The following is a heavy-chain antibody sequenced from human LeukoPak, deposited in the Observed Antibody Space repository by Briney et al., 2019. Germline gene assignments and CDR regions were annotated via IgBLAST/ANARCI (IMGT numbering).Heavy chain of an antibody. J-gene: IGHJ4*02. CDR1: GGTFSSYA. CDR3: AREAVTAIYYFDY. Sequence: SVKVSCKASGGTFSSYAISLVRQAPGQGLEWMGGIIPIFGTANYAQKFQGRVTITADESTSTAYMELSSLRSEDTAVYYCAREAVTAIYYFDYLGQGTLVTVSS. V-gene: IGHV1-69*13. D-gene: IGHD2-21*02. CDR2: IIPIFGTA.